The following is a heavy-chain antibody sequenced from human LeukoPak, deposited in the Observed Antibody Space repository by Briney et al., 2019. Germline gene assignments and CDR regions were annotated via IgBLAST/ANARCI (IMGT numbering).Heavy chain of an antibody. V-gene: IGHV4-59*08. J-gene: IGHJ3*02. CDR2: IYYSGST. CDR3: ARQNTYYYDSSGYYSDAFDI. Sequence: SETLSLTCTVSGGSISSYYWSWIRQPPGKGLEWIGYIYYSGSTNYNPSLKSRVTISVDTSKNQFSLKLSSVTAADTAVYYCARQNTYYYDSSGYYSDAFDIWGQGTMVTVSS. D-gene: IGHD3-22*01. CDR1: GGSISSYY.